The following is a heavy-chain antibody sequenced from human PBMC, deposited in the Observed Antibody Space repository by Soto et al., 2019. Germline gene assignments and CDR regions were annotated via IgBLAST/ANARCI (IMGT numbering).Heavy chain of an antibody. CDR3: ARECTSSSAWFDP. Sequence: QVQLVQSGAAVKNPGASVTVSCKASGYTLTGDYIHWVRQAPGQGLEWMGWINPNSGDTNYAQKFQGRVTMTRDKSSSTAYMELIRLRADDTSGFYCARECTSSSAWFDPWVQGTLVTVSS. J-gene: IGHJ5*02. CDR1: GYTLTGDY. V-gene: IGHV1-2*02. D-gene: IGHD6-6*01. CDR2: INPNSGDT.